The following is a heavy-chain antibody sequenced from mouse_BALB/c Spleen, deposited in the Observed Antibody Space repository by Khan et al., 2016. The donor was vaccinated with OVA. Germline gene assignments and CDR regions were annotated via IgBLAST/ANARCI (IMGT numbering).Heavy chain of an antibody. V-gene: IGHV5-6-5*01. CDR1: GFTFSSYA. CDR2: ISSGGSN. J-gene: IGHJ2*01. CDR3: AREAYRYDEYYFDY. D-gene: IGHD2-14*01. Sequence: EVELVESGGGSVKPGGSLKLSCAVSGFTFSSYAMSWVRQTPEKRLEWVASISSGGSNYYPDSVKGRFTISRDNARNILYLQMSSLRSEDMAVYYCAREAYRYDEYYFDYWGQGTTLTVSS.